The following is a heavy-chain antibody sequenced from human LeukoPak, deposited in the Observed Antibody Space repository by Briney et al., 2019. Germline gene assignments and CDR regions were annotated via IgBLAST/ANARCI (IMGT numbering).Heavy chain of an antibody. V-gene: IGHV3-7*03. CDR1: GFTFSSYW. CDR3: ARGYNSGLLD. J-gene: IGHJ4*02. D-gene: IGHD3-22*01. Sequence: GGSLRLSCAASGFTFSSYWMSWVRQAPGKGLEWVANIKQDGSEKYYVDSVKGRFTITRDNAKNSVYLQMDSLRAEDSALYYCARGYNSGLLDWGQGTVVTVSS. CDR2: IKQDGSEK.